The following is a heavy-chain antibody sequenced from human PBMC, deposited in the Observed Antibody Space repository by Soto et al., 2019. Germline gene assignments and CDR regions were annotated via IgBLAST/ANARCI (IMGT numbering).Heavy chain of an antibody. J-gene: IGHJ4*02. CDR1: GFTFSSYG. D-gene: IGHD6-19*01. CDR3: ARGPGSYSSGWYVDY. V-gene: IGHV3-33*01. CDR2: IWYDGSNK. Sequence: QVQLVESGGGVVQPGRSLRLSCAASGFTFSSYGMHWVRQAPGKGLEWVAVIWYDGSNKYYADSVKGRFTISRDNSKNTLYLQMNSLRAEDMAVYYCARGPGSYSSGWYVDYWGQGTLVTVSS.